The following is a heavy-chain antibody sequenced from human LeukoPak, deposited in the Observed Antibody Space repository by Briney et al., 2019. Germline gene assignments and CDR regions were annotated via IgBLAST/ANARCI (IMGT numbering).Heavy chain of an antibody. CDR2: IYYSGST. CDR3: ARILAMAFDY. CDR1: GGSISSSSYY. J-gene: IGHJ4*02. V-gene: IGHV4-39*07. Sequence: SETLSLTCTVSGGSISSSSYYWGWIRQPPGKGLEWIGSIYYSGSTYYNPSLKSRVTTSVDTSKNQFSLKLSSVTAADTAVYYCARILAMAFDYWGQGTLVTVSS. D-gene: IGHD5-18*01.